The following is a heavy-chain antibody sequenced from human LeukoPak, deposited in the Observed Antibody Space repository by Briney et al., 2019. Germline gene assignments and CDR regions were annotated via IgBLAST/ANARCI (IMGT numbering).Heavy chain of an antibody. Sequence: GGSLRLSCAASGFTFSSYWMSWVRQAPGKGLEWVAVISYDGSNKYYADSVKGRFTISRDNSKNTLYLQMNSLRAEDTAVYYCARAPWGEADTAMVNFDYWGQGTLVTVSS. J-gene: IGHJ4*02. CDR2: ISYDGSNK. D-gene: IGHD5-18*01. V-gene: IGHV3-30*03. CDR3: ARAPWGEADTAMVNFDY. CDR1: GFTFSSYW.